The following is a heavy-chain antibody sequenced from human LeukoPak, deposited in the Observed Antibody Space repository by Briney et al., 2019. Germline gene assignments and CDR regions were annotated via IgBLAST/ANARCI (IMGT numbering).Heavy chain of an antibody. CDR1: GGSISSSC. Sequence: PSETLSLTCTVSGGSISSSCWRWVRQPAGKGLECIGRIYTSGSTNYNPSLKSRVTMSVDTSKNQFSLKLSSVTAADTAVYDCAGAVSGTNYFDYWGQGTLVTVSS. D-gene: IGHD6-19*01. CDR3: AGAVSGTNYFDY. CDR2: IYTSGST. J-gene: IGHJ4*02. V-gene: IGHV4-4*07.